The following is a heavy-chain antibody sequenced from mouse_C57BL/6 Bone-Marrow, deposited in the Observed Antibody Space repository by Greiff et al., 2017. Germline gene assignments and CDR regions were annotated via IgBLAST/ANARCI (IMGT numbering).Heavy chain of an antibody. Sequence: VHVKQSGAELVRPGASVKLSCTASGFNIKDDYMHWVKQRPEQGLEWIGWIDPENGDTEYASKFQGKATITADTSSNTAYLRLSSLTSEDTAVYYCTTGGYWGQGTLVTVSA. CDR2: IDPENGDT. CDR1: GFNIKDDY. J-gene: IGHJ3*02. V-gene: IGHV14-4*01. CDR3: TTGGY.